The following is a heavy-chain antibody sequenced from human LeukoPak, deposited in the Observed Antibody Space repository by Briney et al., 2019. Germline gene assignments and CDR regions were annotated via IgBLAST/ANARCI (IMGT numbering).Heavy chain of an antibody. J-gene: IGHJ4*02. CDR2: ISSSSSYI. V-gene: IGHV3-21*01. Sequence: VRQAPGKGLEWVSSISSSSSYIYYADSAKGRFTISRDNAKNSLYLQMNSLRAEDTAVYYCARDGKYSGSYWGQGTLVTVSS. CDR3: ARDGKYSGSY. D-gene: IGHD1-26*01.